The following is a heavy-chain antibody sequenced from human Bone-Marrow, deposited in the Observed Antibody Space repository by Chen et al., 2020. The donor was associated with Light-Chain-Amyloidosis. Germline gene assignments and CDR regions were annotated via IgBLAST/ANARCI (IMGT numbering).Heavy chain of an antibody. CDR2: IYPDDSDA. J-gene: IGHJ4*02. D-gene: IGHD5-12*01. V-gene: IGHV5-51*01. Sequence: VQLEQSGPEVKKPGESLKISCKGSGYTSPNYWIGWVRQRPGKGMEWMVVIYPDDSDARYSPSFEGQVTISADKSITTAYLQWRSLKASDTAMYYCARRRDGYNFDYWGQGTLVTVSS. CDR3: ARRRDGYNFDY. CDR1: GYTSPNYW.